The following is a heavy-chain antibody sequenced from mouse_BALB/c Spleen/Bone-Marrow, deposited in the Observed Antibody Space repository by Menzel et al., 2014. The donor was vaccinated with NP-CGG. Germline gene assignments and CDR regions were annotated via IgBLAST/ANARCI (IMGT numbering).Heavy chain of an antibody. D-gene: IGHD1-1*01. CDR2: IDPANGNT. Sequence: EVQLVESGEEIVKTEGSGKMSGTASGFNIKDTYMHWVKQRPEQGLEWIGRIDPANGNTKYDPKFQGKATITADTSSNTAYLQLSSLTSEDTAVYYCASYYYGSSSFAYWGQGTLVTVSA. V-gene: IGHV14-3*02. CDR1: GFNIKDTY. CDR3: ASYYYGSSSFAY. J-gene: IGHJ3*01.